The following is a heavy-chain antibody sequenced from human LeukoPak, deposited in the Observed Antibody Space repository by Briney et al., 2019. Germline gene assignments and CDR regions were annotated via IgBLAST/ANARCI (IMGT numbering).Heavy chain of an antibody. V-gene: IGHV3-21*01. CDR1: GFTFSSYS. D-gene: IGHD4-11*01. CDR3: ARDPATSTVTTLGY. Sequence: PGGSLRLSCAASGFTFSSYSMNWVRQAPGKGLEWVSSISNSSSYIYYADSVKGRFTISRDNAKNSLYLQMNSLRAEDTAVYYCARDPATSTVTTLGYWGQGTLVTVSS. J-gene: IGHJ4*02. CDR2: ISNSSSYI.